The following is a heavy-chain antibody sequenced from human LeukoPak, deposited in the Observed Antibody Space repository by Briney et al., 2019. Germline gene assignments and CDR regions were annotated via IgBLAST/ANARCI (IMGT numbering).Heavy chain of an antibody. D-gene: IGHD2-2*01. CDR3: AKGVVVAPDVTPFDY. Sequence: GGSLRLSCAASGFTFSSYAMTWVRQAPGKGLEWVSSIDDSGLNTYYADSVKGRFTISRDNSKNTLYLQMNSLRAEDTAVYYCAKGVVVAPDVTPFDYWGQGTLVTVSS. J-gene: IGHJ4*02. V-gene: IGHV3-23*01. CDR2: IDDSGLNT. CDR1: GFTFSSYA.